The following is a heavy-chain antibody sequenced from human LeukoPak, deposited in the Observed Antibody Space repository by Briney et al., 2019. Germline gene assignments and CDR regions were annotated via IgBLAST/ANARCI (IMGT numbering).Heavy chain of an antibody. J-gene: IGHJ3*02. Sequence: GGSLRLSCEASGFTFSIYNMNWVRQAPGKGLEWVSSSSSSVGHVFYADSVKGRFTTSRDNARNSLFLQMNSLRAEDTAVYYCARSDAFDIWGQGTLVTVSS. CDR3: ARSDAFDI. CDR2: SSSSVGHV. CDR1: GFTFSIYN. V-gene: IGHV3-21*01.